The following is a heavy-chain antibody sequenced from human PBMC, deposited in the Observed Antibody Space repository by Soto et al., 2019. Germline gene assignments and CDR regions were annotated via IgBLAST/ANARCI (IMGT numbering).Heavy chain of an antibody. CDR2: ISSSGSTT. D-gene: IGHD3-22*01. CDR1: GFTFSSYE. CDR3: ARGGLYYHVRSGFDY. J-gene: IGHJ4*02. V-gene: IGHV3-48*03. Sequence: EVQLVESGGGLVQPGGSLRLSCAASGFTFSSYEMNWVRQAPGKGLEWISYISSSGSTTYYADSVKGRFTISRDNAKNSLYLQMNSLRADDTAVYYCARGGLYYHVRSGFDYWGQGTLVTVSS.